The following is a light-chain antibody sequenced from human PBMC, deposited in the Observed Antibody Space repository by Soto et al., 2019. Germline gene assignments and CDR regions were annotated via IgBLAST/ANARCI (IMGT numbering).Light chain of an antibody. CDR3: SSYTSDSVL. Sequence: QSALTQPASVSGSLGQSITISGTGTSSDVGGDDFVSWYQQQPGKAPKLMIYDVNNRPSGISDRFSGSKSGDTASLTISGLQLEDEADYYCSSYTSDSVLFGGGTKLTVL. CDR1: SSDVGGDDF. CDR2: DVN. J-gene: IGLJ3*02. V-gene: IGLV2-14*01.